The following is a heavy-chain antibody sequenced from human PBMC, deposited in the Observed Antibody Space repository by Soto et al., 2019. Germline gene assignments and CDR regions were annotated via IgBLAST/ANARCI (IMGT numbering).Heavy chain of an antibody. V-gene: IGHV4-30-2*01. Sequence: SETLPLTCAVSGGSISSGGYSWGWIRQPPGKGLEWVGYIYHGGSTYYNPSLKSRVTISVDRSKNQFSLKLSSVTAADTAVYYCARVESGSYGMAVWVQGTTVTVSS. J-gene: IGHJ6*02. CDR1: GGSISSGGYS. CDR3: ARVESGSYGMAV. CDR2: IYHGGST. D-gene: IGHD3-10*01.